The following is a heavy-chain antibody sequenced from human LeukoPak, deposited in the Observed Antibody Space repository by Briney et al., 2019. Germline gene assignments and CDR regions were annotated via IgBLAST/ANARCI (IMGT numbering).Heavy chain of an antibody. CDR2: IVVGSGRT. CDR3: AANTSPTAPPDY. Sequence: SVKVSCKTSGFTFPTSAVQWVRQARGQRLEWIGWIVVGSGRTDYGEEFQERVTITRDMSTSTAYMELTSLRPEDTAVYYCAANTSPTAPPDYWGQGTLVIVSS. D-gene: IGHD4-17*01. J-gene: IGHJ4*02. CDR1: GFTFPTSA. V-gene: IGHV1-58*01.